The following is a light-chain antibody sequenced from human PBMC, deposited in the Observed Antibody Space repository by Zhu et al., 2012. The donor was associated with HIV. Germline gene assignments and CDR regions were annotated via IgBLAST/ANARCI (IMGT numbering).Light chain of an antibody. V-gene: IGKV1-5*03. CDR3: QQYNAHST. CDR2: KTF. Sequence: DIQMTQSPSTLSASVGDRVTVTCRASQSVSNYLAWYQRKPGRAPKLLIYKTFTLESGVPSRFSGSGSGTEFTLTISSLQPDDLATYYCQQYNAHSTFGQGTKVEVK. CDR1: QSVSNY. J-gene: IGKJ1*01.